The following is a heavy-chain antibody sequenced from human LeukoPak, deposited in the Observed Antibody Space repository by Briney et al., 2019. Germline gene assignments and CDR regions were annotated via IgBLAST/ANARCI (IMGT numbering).Heavy chain of an antibody. Sequence: SETLPLTCTVSGGSISSYYWSWIRQPPGKGLEWIGYIYYSGSTNYNPSLKSRVTISVDTSKNQFSLKLSPVTAADTAVYYCARGRYSGYDWVDYWGQGTLVTVSS. CDR1: GGSISSYY. V-gene: IGHV4-59*01. CDR3: ARGRYSGYDWVDY. J-gene: IGHJ4*02. D-gene: IGHD5-12*01. CDR2: IYYSGST.